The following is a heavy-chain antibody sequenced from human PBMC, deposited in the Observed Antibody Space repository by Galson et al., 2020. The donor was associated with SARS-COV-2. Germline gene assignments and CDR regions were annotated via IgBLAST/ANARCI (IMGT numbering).Heavy chain of an antibody. Sequence: GGSLRLSCAAAGFASSNSVISWVRQAPGKGLEWVSAISGSGAGTYYADSVKGRFTISRDHSKNTMYLQMKSLRAGDTDAYFCAKVVSSFCCGGSCSPAVWFDAWGQGTLVTVSS. V-gene: IGHV3-23*01. D-gene: IGHD2-15*01. J-gene: IGHJ5*02. CDR3: AKVVSSFCCGGSCSPAVWFDA. CDR2: ISGSGAGT. CDR1: GFASSNSV.